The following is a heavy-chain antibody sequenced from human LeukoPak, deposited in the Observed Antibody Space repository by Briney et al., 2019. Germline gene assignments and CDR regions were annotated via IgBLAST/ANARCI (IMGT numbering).Heavy chain of an antibody. V-gene: IGHV3-33*06. Sequence: GGSLRLSCAASGFTFSSYGMHWVRQAPGKGLEWVAVIWYDGSNKYYAESVKGRFTISRDNSKNTLYLQMNSLRAEDTAVYYCAKDYSGSYYVLDYWGQGTLVTVS. D-gene: IGHD1-26*01. CDR3: AKDYSGSYYVLDY. CDR1: GFTFSSYG. CDR2: IWYDGSNK. J-gene: IGHJ4*02.